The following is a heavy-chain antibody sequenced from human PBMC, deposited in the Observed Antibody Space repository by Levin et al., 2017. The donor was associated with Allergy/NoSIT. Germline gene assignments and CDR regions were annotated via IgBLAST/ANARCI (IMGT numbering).Heavy chain of an antibody. D-gene: IGHD3-9*01. CDR2: TYYRSNWFT. CDR3: VRGGGSGSFDWLGAYFDY. J-gene: IGHJ4*02. V-gene: IGHV6-1*01. Sequence: SETLSLTCAISGDSVSSNRATWNWIRQSPSGGLEWLGRTYYRSNWFTDYAVSLKSRITISPDTSQNQFSLQLNSVTPEDTAVYFCVRGGGSGSFDWLGAYFDYWGQGTLVAVSS. CDR1: GDSVSSNRAT.